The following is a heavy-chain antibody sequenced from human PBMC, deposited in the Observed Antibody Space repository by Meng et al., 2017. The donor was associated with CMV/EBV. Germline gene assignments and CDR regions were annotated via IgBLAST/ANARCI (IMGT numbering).Heavy chain of an antibody. CDR2: MNPNSGNT. Sequence: ASVKVSCKASGYTFTSYDINWVRQATGQGLEWMGWMNPNSGNTGYAQKSQGRVTMTRNTSISTAYMELSSLRSEDTAVYYCARGPRLRRLFPPPRPYYYYYGMDVWGQGTTVTVSS. J-gene: IGHJ6*02. CDR3: ARGPRLRRLFPPPRPYYYYYGMDV. CDR1: GYTFTSYD. D-gene: IGHD3-22*01. V-gene: IGHV1-8*01.